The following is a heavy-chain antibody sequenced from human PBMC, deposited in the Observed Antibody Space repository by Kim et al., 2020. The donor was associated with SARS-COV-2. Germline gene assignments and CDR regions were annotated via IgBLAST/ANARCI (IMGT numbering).Heavy chain of an antibody. V-gene: IGHV4-31*03. CDR1: GGSISSGGYY. Sequence: SETLSLTCTVSGGSISSGGYYWSWIRQHPGKGLEWIGYIYYSGSTYYNPSLKSRVTISVDTSKNQFSLKLSSVTAADTAVYYCARGGKTAMANGNYGMDVWGQGTTVTVSS. D-gene: IGHD5-18*01. CDR3: ARGGKTAMANGNYGMDV. CDR2: IYYSGST. J-gene: IGHJ6*02.